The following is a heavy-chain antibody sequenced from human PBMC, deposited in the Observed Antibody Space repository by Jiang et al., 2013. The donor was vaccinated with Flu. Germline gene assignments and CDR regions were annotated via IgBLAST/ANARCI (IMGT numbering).Heavy chain of an antibody. CDR2: FDPEDGET. CDR3: ATRSYFDWLLYEY. Sequence: PGKGLEWMGGFDPEDGETIYAQKFQGRVTMTEDTSTDTAYMELSSLRSEDTAVYYCATRSYFDWLLYEYWGQGTLVTVSS. D-gene: IGHD3-9*01. V-gene: IGHV1-24*01. J-gene: IGHJ4*02.